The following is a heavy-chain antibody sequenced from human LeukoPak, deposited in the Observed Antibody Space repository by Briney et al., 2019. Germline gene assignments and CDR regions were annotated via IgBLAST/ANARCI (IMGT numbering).Heavy chain of an antibody. CDR2: IIPIFGTA. D-gene: IGHD3-22*01. CDR1: GGTFSSYA. Sequence: SVKVSCKASGGTFSSYAISWVRQAPGQGLEWMGGIIPIFGTANYAQKFQGRVTITADESTSTAYMELSSLRSEDTAVYYCTRQYYDSSGYWYYWGQGTLVTVSS. CDR3: TRQYYDSSGYWYY. V-gene: IGHV1-69*13. J-gene: IGHJ4*02.